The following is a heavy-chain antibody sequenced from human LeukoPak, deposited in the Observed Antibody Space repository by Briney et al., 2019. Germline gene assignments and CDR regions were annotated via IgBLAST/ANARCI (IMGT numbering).Heavy chain of an antibody. V-gene: IGHV4-34*01. J-gene: IGHJ4*02. CDR2: INHSGST. CDR1: GFTFSSYS. D-gene: IGHD5-12*01. Sequence: GSLRLSCAASGFTFSSYSMNWVRQAPGKGLEWIGEINHSGSTNHNPSLKSRVTISVDTSKNQFSLKLSSVTAADTAVYYCASRGYSGYDWGQGTLVTVSS. CDR3: ASRGYSGYD.